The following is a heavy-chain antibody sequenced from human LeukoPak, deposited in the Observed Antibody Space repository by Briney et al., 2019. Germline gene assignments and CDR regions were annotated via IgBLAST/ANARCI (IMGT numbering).Heavy chain of an antibody. CDR2: ISWNSGSI. V-gene: IGHV3-9*01. J-gene: IGHJ4*02. D-gene: IGHD2-15*01. CDR1: GFTFDDYA. CDR3: AKGKAPLAATLDY. Sequence: GGSLRLSCAASGFTFDDYAMHWVRQAPGKCLEWVSGISWNSGSIGYADAVKGRFTISRDNAKNSLYLQMNSLRAEDTALYYCAKGKAPLAATLDYWGQGTLVTVSS.